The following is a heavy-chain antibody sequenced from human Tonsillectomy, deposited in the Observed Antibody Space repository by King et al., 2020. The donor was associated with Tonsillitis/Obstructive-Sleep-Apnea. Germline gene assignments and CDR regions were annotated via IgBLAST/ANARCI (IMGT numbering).Heavy chain of an antibody. D-gene: IGHD5-24*01. CDR3: TRGATITYYYYYYMDV. Sequence: VQLVESGGGLVQPGRSLRLSCTASGFTFGDYAMSWVRQAPGKGLEWVGFIRSKAYGGTTEYAASVKGRFTISRDDSKSIAYLQMNSLKTEDTAVYFCTRGATITYYYYYYMDVWGKGTTVTVSS. V-gene: IGHV3-49*04. CDR2: IRSKAYGGTT. J-gene: IGHJ6*03. CDR1: GFTFGDYA.